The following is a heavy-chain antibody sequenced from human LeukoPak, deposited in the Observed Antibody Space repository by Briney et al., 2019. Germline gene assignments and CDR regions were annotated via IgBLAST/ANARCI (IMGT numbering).Heavy chain of an antibody. D-gene: IGHD1-7*01. J-gene: IGHJ4*02. CDR2: ISGSGGST. V-gene: IGHV3-23*01. CDR3: AKWGITGTRNFDY. Sequence: GGSLRLSCADSGFTFSSSSMSWVRQAPGKGLEWVSGISGSGGSTYYADSEKGRFTISRDNSKNTLYLQMTSLRAEDTAVYYCAKWGITGTRNFDYWGQGTLVTVSS. CDR1: GFTFSSSS.